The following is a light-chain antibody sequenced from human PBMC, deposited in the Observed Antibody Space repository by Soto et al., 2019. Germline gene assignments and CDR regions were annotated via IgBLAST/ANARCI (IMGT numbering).Light chain of an antibody. V-gene: IGKV3-15*01. CDR2: VAS. CDR1: QSVSSN. CDR3: QQYNNCRLRT. J-gene: IGKJ1*01. Sequence: IVGMECRPPGSVSRWRKATLXXRASQSVSSNLAWYQQKPLQPPTLLIYVASTISTSIPPTFSCRRSGTEFNLTISSMQAEDFAVYYCQQYNNCRLRTFCQGTKVDIK.